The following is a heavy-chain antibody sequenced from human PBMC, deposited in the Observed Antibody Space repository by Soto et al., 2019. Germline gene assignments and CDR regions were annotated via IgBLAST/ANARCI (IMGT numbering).Heavy chain of an antibody. CDR3: ARNMDYYYGPGSGNGHGF. CDR2: INPKFGDT. D-gene: IGHD3-10*01. V-gene: IGHV1-2*02. Sequence: QVQLVQSGAEVKEPGDSVRVSCAASGYTFTSYYIHWGRQAPGQGLEWMGWINPKFGDTTYAQDFQCRVSMTRDMSISTVYMELSRLTSDDTAIYYCARNMDYYYGPGSGNGHGFWGQGSTVTVFS. CDR1: GYTFTSYY. J-gene: IGHJ6*02.